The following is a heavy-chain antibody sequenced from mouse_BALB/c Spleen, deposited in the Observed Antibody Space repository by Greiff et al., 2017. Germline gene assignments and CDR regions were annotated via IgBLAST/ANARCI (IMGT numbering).Heavy chain of an antibody. CDR2: ISSGGSYT. CDR1: GFTFSSYA. D-gene: IGHD2-1*01. Sequence: EVMLVESGGGLVKPGGSLKLSCAASGFTFSSYAMSWVRQSPEKRLEWVAEISSGGSYTYYPDTVTGRFTISRDNAKNTLYLEMSSLRSEDTAMYYCARGGNYGGYFDVWGAGTTVTVSS. CDR3: ARGGNYGGYFDV. J-gene: IGHJ1*01. V-gene: IGHV5-9-4*01.